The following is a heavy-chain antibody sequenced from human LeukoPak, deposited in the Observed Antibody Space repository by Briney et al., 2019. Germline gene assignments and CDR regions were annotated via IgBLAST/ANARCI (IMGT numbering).Heavy chain of an antibody. CDR1: GGSLRSTYY. CDR3: ARDWVTPMAHTDH. Sequence: PSETLSVTCTVSGGSLRSTYYWGWIRQPPGKGLEWMGSMYYTGTTYYNPSLKTRVTMSFDTSKNQFSLNLSSVTAADTAVYYCARDWVTPMAHTDHWGQGTLVTVSS. V-gene: IGHV4-39*07. D-gene: IGHD5-18*01. CDR2: MYYTGTT. J-gene: IGHJ5*02.